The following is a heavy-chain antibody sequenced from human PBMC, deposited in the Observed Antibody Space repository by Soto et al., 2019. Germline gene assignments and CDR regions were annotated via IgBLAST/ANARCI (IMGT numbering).Heavy chain of an antibody. CDR2: LSGSETM. J-gene: IGHJ5*02. V-gene: IGHV3-23*01. D-gene: IGHD5-12*01. Sequence: PGGSLRLSCAASGFSVSDYAIAWVRQAPGKGLEWVSSLSGSETMRQADSVKGRFTISRDNSKNTVYLQMNNLRVEDTALYYCTKSPRVATVFRWGLDPWGQGTMVTVYS. CDR3: TKSPRVATVFRWGLDP. CDR1: GFSVSDYA.